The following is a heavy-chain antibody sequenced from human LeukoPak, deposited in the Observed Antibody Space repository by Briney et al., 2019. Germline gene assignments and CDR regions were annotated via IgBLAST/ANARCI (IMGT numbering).Heavy chain of an antibody. Sequence: SVKVSCKASGGTLSSYAISWVRQAPGQGLEWMGGIIPIFGTANYAQKFQGRVTITADESTSTAYMELSSLRSEDTAVYYCARGGYYYGSGSYPRFDPWGQGTLVTVSS. CDR1: GGTLSSYA. CDR3: ARGGYYYGSGSYPRFDP. V-gene: IGHV1-69*13. J-gene: IGHJ5*02. D-gene: IGHD3-10*01. CDR2: IIPIFGTA.